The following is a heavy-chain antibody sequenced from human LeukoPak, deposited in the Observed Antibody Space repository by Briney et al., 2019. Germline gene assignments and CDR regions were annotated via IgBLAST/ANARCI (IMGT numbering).Heavy chain of an antibody. CDR1: GFTFRSYA. J-gene: IGHJ4*02. CDR3: ARDRGLGQWLDY. D-gene: IGHD6-19*01. CDR2: LDASGAPT. V-gene: IGHV3-23*01. Sequence: GGSLRLSCAASGFTFRSYAMSWVRHAPGEGLEWVSSLDASGAPTYYVDSVKGRFTISRDNSKNSLYLQMNSLRAEDTAIYYCARDRGLGQWLDYWGQGTLVTVSS.